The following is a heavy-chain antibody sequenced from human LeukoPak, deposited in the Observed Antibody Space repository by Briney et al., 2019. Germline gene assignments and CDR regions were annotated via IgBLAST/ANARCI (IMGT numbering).Heavy chain of an antibody. CDR3: ARQHGDYRTYYLHY. CDR2: IYYSGST. D-gene: IGHD4-17*01. V-gene: IGHV4-59*08. Sequence: PSETLSLTCTVSGGSISSYYWSWIRQPPGKGLEWIGYIYYSGSTNYNPSLKSRVTISVDTCKDQSSLLLRSVTAADAPVYYCARQHGDYRTYYLHYWGQGTLVTVSS. CDR1: GGSISSYY. J-gene: IGHJ4*02.